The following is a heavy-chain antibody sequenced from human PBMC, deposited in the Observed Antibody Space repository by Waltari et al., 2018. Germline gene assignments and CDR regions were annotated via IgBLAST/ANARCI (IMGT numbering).Heavy chain of an antibody. CDR2: INYSGNT. CDR1: GWSISSSAYY. Sequence: QLQLQESGPGLVKPSEPLSLTCTVSGWSISSSAYYWGWIRKPPGKGLEWIGSINYSGNTHYNPSLKSRVTMSVDTSKNQFYLKLSSVTAADTAVYYCARLDIVVVPAASFDFWGQGTLVTVSS. J-gene: IGHJ4*02. D-gene: IGHD2-2*01. CDR3: ARLDIVVVPAASFDF. V-gene: IGHV4-39*01.